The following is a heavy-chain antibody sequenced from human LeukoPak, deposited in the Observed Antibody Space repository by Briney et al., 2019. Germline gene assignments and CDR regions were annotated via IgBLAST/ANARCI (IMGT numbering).Heavy chain of an antibody. D-gene: IGHD6-13*01. CDR1: GFTFSSYW. V-gene: IGHV3-7*01. J-gene: IGHJ4*02. Sequence: GGSLRLSCAASGFTFSSYWMSWVRQAPGKGLERVANIKQDGSEKYYVDSVKGRFTISRDNAKNSLYLQMNSLRAEDTAVYYCARAGPSSSWHQFDYWGQGTLVTVSS. CDR3: ARAGPSSSWHQFDY. CDR2: IKQDGSEK.